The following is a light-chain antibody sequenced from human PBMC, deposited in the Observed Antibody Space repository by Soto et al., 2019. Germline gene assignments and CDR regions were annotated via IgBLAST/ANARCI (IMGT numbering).Light chain of an antibody. V-gene: IGKV1-33*01. J-gene: IGKJ3*01. CDR2: GAS. CDR1: QDIRNS. Sequence: DIQMTQSPSSLSASVGARVSITCQASQDIRNSLSWFQHKPWRAPKLLIYGASYLETGVPSRFRGSGSGTDFTFTITIQQPQDIATYYCQQGSNLTPFTFGREAIVDVK. CDR3: QQGSNLTPFT.